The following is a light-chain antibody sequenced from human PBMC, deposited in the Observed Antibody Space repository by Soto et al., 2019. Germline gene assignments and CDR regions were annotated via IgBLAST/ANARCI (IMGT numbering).Light chain of an antibody. CDR3: QQYGMSPLT. J-gene: IGKJ4*01. Sequence: EIVLTQSPGTLSLSPGERATLYCRASQSFNTSYLGVTSHYLAWYQPKPGQAPWLLIYGASSRATGIPARFSGSGSGTDFTLTISRLEPEDFAVYSCQQYGMSPLTCGGGPSVEVK. CDR1: QSFNTSY. CDR2: GAS. V-gene: IGKV3-20*01.